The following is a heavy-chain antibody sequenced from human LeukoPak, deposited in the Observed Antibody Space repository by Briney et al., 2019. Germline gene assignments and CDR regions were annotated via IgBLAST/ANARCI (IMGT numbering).Heavy chain of an antibody. CDR2: INPNSGGT. J-gene: IGHJ3*02. CDR3: ARGDGSTYYYGSGSANAFDI. CDR1: GYTFTGYY. Sequence: ASVKVSCKASGYTFTGYYMHWVRQAPGQGLEWMGWINPNSGGTNYAQKFQGWVTMTRDTSISTAYMELSRLRSDDTAVYYCARGDGSTYYYGSGSANAFDIWGQGTMVTVSS. V-gene: IGHV1-2*04. D-gene: IGHD3-10*01.